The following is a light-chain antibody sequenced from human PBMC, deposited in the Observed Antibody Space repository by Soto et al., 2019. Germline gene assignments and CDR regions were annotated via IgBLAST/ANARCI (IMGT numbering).Light chain of an antibody. CDR3: QQYGATPWT. Sequence: IVLTQSPGTLSLSPGESATLSCRASQSLSSGYLAWYQQKPGQAPRLLIYGASSRPIGIPDRFSGSASGTDFTLTISRLEPEDFAMYYCQQYGATPWTVGQGTKVEVK. CDR2: GAS. CDR1: QSLSSGY. V-gene: IGKV3-20*01. J-gene: IGKJ1*01.